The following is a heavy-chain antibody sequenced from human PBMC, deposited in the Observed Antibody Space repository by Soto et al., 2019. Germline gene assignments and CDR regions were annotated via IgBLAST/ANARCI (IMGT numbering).Heavy chain of an antibody. CDR1: GFTFSSYS. CDR2: ISSSSSTI. Sequence: GGSLRLSCASSGFTFSSYSMNLVRQAPGKGLEWVSYISSSSSTIYYADSVKGRFTISRDNAKNSLYLQMNSLRAEDTAVYYCARDFLTCSSTSCYVIWGQGTMVTVSS. J-gene: IGHJ3*02. D-gene: IGHD2-2*01. CDR3: ARDFLTCSSTSCYVI. V-gene: IGHV3-48*01.